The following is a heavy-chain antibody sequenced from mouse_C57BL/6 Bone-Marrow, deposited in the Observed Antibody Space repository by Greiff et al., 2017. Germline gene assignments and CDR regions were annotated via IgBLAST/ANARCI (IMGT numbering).Heavy chain of an antibody. CDR1: GFTFSDYY. CDR2: INYDGSST. Sequence: EVQVVESEGGLVQPGSSMKLSCTASGFTFSDYYMAWVRQVPEKGLEWVANINYDGSSTYYLDSLKSRFIISRDNAKNILYLQMSSLKSEDTATYYCARDAGPLDYWGQGTTLTVSS. J-gene: IGHJ2*01. CDR3: ARDAGPLDY. V-gene: IGHV5-16*01.